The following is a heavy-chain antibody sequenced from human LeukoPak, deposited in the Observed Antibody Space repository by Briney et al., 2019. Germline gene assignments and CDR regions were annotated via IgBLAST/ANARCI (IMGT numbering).Heavy chain of an antibody. CDR1: GYTLTSYD. D-gene: IGHD6-19*01. V-gene: IGHV1-8*01. J-gene: IGHJ3*02. Sequence: GASVKVSCKASGYTLTSYDINWVRQATGQGLEWMGWMTPKSDNTGHAQKFQGRVTMTRNTSISTAYMELSGLGFEDTAVYYCARGTAVAGTSDAFDIWGQGTMVTVSS. CDR3: ARGTAVAGTSDAFDI. CDR2: MTPKSDNT.